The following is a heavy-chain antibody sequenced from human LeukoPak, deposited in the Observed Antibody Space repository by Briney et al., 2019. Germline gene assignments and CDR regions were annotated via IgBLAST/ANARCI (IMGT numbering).Heavy chain of an antibody. Sequence: SETLSLTCTVSGGSINNYYWSWIRQPPGKGLGWIGYIYYSGSTNYNPSLKSRVTISVDTSKNQFSLKLSSVTAADTAVYYCARGSGWYYYWGQGTLVTVSS. CDR3: ARGSGWYYY. D-gene: IGHD6-19*01. J-gene: IGHJ4*02. V-gene: IGHV4-59*01. CDR2: IYYSGST. CDR1: GGSINNYY.